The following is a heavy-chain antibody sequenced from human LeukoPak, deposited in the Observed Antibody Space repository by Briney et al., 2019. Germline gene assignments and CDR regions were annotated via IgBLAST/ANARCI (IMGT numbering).Heavy chain of an antibody. CDR2: ISGSGGST. V-gene: IGHV3-23*01. CDR3: AKDFDSGGSYDGAHS. D-gene: IGHD3-22*01. Sequence: PGGSLRLSCAASGFTFSSYAMSWVRQAPGEGVEWVSAISGSGGSTYYADSVKGRFTISRDNSKNTVYLQMNSLRPEDTAVYFCAKDFDSGGSYDGAHSWGQGALVTVSS. J-gene: IGHJ4*02. CDR1: GFTFSSYA.